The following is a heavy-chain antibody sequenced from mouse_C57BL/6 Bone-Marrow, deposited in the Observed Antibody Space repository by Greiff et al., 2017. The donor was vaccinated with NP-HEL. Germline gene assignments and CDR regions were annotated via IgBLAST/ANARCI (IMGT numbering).Heavy chain of an antibody. J-gene: IGHJ2*01. CDR1: GYTFTDYY. D-gene: IGHD1-1*01. CDR3: ARTTLLLRGFDY. CDR2: INPYNGGT. Sequence: SGPVLVKPGASVKMSCKASGYTFTDYYMNWVKQSHGKSLEWIGVINPYNGGTSYNQKFKGKATLTVDKSSSTAYMELNSLTSEDSAVYYGARTTLLLRGFDYWGQGTTLTVSS. V-gene: IGHV1-19*01.